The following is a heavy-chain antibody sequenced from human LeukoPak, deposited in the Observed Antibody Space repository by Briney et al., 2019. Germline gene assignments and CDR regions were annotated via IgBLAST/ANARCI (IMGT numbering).Heavy chain of an antibody. Sequence: GGSLRLSCAASEFSVGSNYMTWVRQAPGKGLEWVSLIYSGGSTYYADSVKGRFTISRDNSKNTLYLQMNSLRAEDTAVYYCARVEVAARGGLYYYYMDVWGKGTTVTVSS. V-gene: IGHV3-66*01. CDR2: IYSGGST. D-gene: IGHD6-6*01. CDR1: EFSVGSNY. J-gene: IGHJ6*03. CDR3: ARVEVAARGGLYYYYMDV.